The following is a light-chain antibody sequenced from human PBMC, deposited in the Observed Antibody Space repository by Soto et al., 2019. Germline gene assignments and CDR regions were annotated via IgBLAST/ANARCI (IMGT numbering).Light chain of an antibody. V-gene: IGLV1-47*01. CDR3: ATWDHRLNGHV. J-gene: IGLJ1*01. CDR2: RNS. Sequence: QSVLTQPPSASGTPGQRVTVSCSGSSSNIGTNYVYWYQQLPGTAPTLLIYRNSQRPSGVPDRFSGSKSGTSASLAISGLRSEDEADYYCATWDHRLNGHVFGTGTKVTVL. CDR1: SSNIGTNY.